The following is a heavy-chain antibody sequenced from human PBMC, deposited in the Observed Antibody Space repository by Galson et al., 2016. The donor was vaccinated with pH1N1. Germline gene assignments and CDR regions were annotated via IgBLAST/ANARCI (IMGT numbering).Heavy chain of an antibody. Sequence: SLRLSCAASGFTFSNYWMTWVRQAPGKGLEWVANIKQDGSQKYYVDSVKGRLTISRDNAKNSLYLQMNSLRVEDTAVYYWRRAIAAADSYWGQGTLGTVS. CDR3: RRAIAAADSY. CDR2: IKQDGSQK. CDR1: GFTFSNYW. J-gene: IGHJ4*02. D-gene: IGHD6-13*01. V-gene: IGHV3-7*01.